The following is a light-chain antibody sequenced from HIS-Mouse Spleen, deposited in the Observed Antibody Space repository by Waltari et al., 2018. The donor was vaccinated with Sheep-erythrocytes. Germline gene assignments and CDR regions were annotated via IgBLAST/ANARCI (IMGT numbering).Light chain of an antibody. CDR1: SSDFGSYNL. Sequence: QSALTQPASVSGSPGQSITISCTGTSSDFGSYNLVSWYQQHPGKAPNLMIYEGSKRPSGVSNRFSGSKSGNTASLTISGLQAEDEADYYCCSYAGSSTLVFGGGTKLTVL. CDR3: CSYAGSSTLV. V-gene: IGLV2-23*01. J-gene: IGLJ2*01. CDR2: EGS.